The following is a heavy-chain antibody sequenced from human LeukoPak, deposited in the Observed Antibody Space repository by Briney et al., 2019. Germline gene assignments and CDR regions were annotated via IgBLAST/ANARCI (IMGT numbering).Heavy chain of an antibody. J-gene: IGHJ4*02. CDR1: GYTFTSYG. V-gene: IGHV1-18*01. CDR2: ISAYNGNT. D-gene: IGHD3-22*01. Sequence: ASVKVSCKASGYTFTSYGISWVRQAPGQGLEWMGWISAYNGNTNYAQKLQGRVTMTTDTSTSTAYMELRSLRSDDTAVYYCVRDIRPHTYYYDSSGSYPLDYWGQGTLVTVSS. CDR3: VRDIRPHTYYYDSSGSYPLDY.